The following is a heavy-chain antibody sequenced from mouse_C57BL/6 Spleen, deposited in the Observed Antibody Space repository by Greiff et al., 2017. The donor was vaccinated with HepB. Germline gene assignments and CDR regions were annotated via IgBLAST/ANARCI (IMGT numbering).Heavy chain of an antibody. J-gene: IGHJ1*03. CDR3: ARLTTGYFDV. CDR2: INPGSGGT. CDR1: GYAFTNYL. D-gene: IGHD1-1*01. Sequence: QVQLQQSGAELVRPGTSVKVSCKASGYAFTNYLIEWVKQRPGQGLEWIGVINPGSGGTNYNEKFKGKATLTADKSSSTAYMQLSSLTSEDSAVYFCARLTTGYFDVWGTGTTVTVSS. V-gene: IGHV1-54*01.